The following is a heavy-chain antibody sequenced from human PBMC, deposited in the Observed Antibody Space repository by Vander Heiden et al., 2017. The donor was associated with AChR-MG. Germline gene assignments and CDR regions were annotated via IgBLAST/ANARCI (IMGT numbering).Heavy chain of an antibody. J-gene: IGHJ5*02. CDR1: GGSISSGDYY. CDR2: IYYSGST. Sequence: QVQLQESGPGLVKPSQTLSPPCTVSGGSISSGDYYWSWIRQPPGKGLEWIGYIYYSGSTYYNPSLKSRVTISVDTSKNQFSLKLSSVTAADTAVYYCARDFSPPEQFSSSWYWFDPWGQGTLVTVSS. D-gene: IGHD6-13*01. CDR3: ARDFSPPEQFSSSWYWFDP. V-gene: IGHV4-30-4*01.